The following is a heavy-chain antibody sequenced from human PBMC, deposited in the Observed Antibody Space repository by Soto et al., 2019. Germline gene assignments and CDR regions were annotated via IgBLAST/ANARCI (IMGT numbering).Heavy chain of an antibody. CDR2: INHSGST. CDR3: ARWELPEGSVANQ. V-gene: IGHV4-34*01. Sequence: SETLSLTCAVYGGSFSGYYWSWIRQPPGKGLEWIGEINHSGSTNYNPSLKSRVTISVDTSKNQFSLKLSSVTAADTAVYYCARWELPEGSVANQWGQGTLVTVSS. CDR1: GGSFSGYY. D-gene: IGHD1-26*01. J-gene: IGHJ4*02.